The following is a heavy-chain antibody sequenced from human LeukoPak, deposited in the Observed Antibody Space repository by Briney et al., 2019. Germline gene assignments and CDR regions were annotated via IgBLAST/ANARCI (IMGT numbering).Heavy chain of an antibody. CDR2: ISSSGSTI. V-gene: IGHV3-48*03. Sequence: GGSLRLSCAASGFTFSSYEMNWVRQAPGKGLEWVSYISSSGSTIYYADSVKARFTISRDNAKNSLYLQMNSLRAEDTAVYYCARESSQGPDYFDYWGQGTLVTVSS. CDR3: ARESSQGPDYFDY. CDR1: GFTFSSYE. D-gene: IGHD3-10*01. J-gene: IGHJ4*02.